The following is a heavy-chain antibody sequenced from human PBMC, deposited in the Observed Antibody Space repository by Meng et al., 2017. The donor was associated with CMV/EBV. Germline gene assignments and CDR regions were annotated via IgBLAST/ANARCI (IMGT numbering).Heavy chain of an antibody. J-gene: IGHJ4*02. V-gene: IGHV3-21*01. CDR1: GFTFSSYS. D-gene: IGHD2-8*01. Sequence: GESLKISCAASGFTFSSYSMNWVRQAPGKGLEWVSSISSSSSYIYYADSVKGRFTISRDNVKSSLYLLMESLRAEDTAVYYCARIFCTTTDCYYDYWGRGTLVTVSS. CDR2: ISSSSSYI. CDR3: ARIFCTTTDCYYDY.